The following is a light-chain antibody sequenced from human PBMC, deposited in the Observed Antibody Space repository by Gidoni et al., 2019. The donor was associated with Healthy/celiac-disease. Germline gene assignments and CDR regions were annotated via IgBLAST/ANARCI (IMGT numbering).Light chain of an antibody. CDR3: QQSYSTQYT. J-gene: IGKJ2*01. Sequence: DIQMTQSPSSLSASVGDRVTITCRASQSISSYLNWYQQKPGKAPKLLIYAASSLQSGVPSRFSVSGSGTDFTLTISSLQPEDFATYYCQQSYSTQYTFGQGTKLEIK. CDR1: QSISSY. CDR2: AAS. V-gene: IGKV1-39*01.